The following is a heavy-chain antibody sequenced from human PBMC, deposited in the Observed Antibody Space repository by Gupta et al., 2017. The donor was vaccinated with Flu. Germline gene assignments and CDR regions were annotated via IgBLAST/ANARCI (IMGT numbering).Heavy chain of an antibody. CDR2: ISGSGGST. D-gene: IGHD6-19*01. V-gene: IGHV3-23*01. CDR3: AKRLAVAGKNFDY. J-gene: IGHJ4*02. Sequence: RQAPGKGLEWVSAISGSGGSTYYADSVKGRFTISRDNSKNTLYLQMNSLRAEDTAVYYCAKRLAVAGKNFDYWGQGTLVTVPS.